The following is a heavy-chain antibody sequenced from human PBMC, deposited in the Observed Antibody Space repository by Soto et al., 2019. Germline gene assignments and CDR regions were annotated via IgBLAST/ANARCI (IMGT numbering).Heavy chain of an antibody. CDR1: GFTFSSYG. D-gene: IGHD1-20*01. CDR3: AKGTYNWNDYGMDV. Sequence: QVQLVESGGGVVQPGRSLRLSCAASGFTFSSYGMHWVRQAPGKGLEWVAVISYDGSNKYYADSVKGRFTISRDNSKKTLYLQMNSLRAEDTAVYYCAKGTYNWNDYGMDVWGQGTTVTVSS. V-gene: IGHV3-30*18. CDR2: ISYDGSNK. J-gene: IGHJ6*02.